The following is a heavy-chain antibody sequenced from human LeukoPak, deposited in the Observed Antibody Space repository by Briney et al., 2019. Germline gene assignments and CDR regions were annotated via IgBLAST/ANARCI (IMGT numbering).Heavy chain of an antibody. CDR1: GVTISSFY. CDR2: IYYSGST. V-gene: IGHV4-59*01. D-gene: IGHD2-2*01. CDR3: ARVTADYFDY. Sequence: SSETLSLTCTVSGVTISSFYWSWIRKPPGKGLEWIGYIYYSGSTNYNPSLKSRVTISVDTSKNQFSLKLSSVTAADTAVYYCARVTADYFDYWGQGTLVTVSS. J-gene: IGHJ4*02.